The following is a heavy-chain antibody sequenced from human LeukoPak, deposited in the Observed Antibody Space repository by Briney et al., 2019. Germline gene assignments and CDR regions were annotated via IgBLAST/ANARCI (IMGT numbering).Heavy chain of an antibody. CDR1: GYRLTNNW. CDR3: VRFALSSSLDH. CDR2: IY. V-gene: IGHV5-51*01. J-gene: IGHJ5*02. Sequence: PGESLKISCKISGYRLTNNWIGWVRQVPGKGLEWMGLIYSPSFQGQVTLSVDTSISTAYLQLGGLRASDTAIYYCVRFALSSSLDHWGQGTLDTVSS. D-gene: IGHD6-13*01.